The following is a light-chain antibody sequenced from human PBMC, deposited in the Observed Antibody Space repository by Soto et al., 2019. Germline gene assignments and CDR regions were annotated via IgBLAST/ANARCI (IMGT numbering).Light chain of an antibody. Sequence: EIVLTQSPGTLSLSPGERATLSCRASQSVRSNYLAWYQQKPGQAPRLLIYGASSRATGIPDRFSGSGSGTDFTLTISRLEPADFAVYYCQQYGTSPTWTFGQGTKVEIK. CDR1: QSVRSNY. CDR3: QQYGTSPTWT. CDR2: GAS. J-gene: IGKJ1*01. V-gene: IGKV3-20*01.